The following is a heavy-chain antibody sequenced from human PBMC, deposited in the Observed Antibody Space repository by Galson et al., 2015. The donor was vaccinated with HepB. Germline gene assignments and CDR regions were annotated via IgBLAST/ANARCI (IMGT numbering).Heavy chain of an antibody. CDR2: ISYDGNDK. Sequence: SLRLSCAASGFSFNTFAMHRVRQAPGKGLEWVALISYDGNDKHYADSVKGRFTISRDRSKNAVFLQMDSLRDEDTALYYCARPRGNWKYGYFDYWGQGTLVTVSS. CDR1: GFSFNTFA. V-gene: IGHV3-30*04. J-gene: IGHJ4*02. CDR3: ARPRGNWKYGYFDY. D-gene: IGHD1-7*01.